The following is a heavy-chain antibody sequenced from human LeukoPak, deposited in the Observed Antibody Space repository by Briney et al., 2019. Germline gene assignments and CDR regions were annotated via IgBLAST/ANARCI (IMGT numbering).Heavy chain of an antibody. CDR3: ARDREYYYGSGSYYLYYFDY. Sequence: PGGSLRLSCAASGFTFDDYGMSWVRQASGKGLEWVSGINWNGGSTGYADSVKGRFTISRDNAKNSLYLQMNSLRAEDTALYYCARDREYYYGSGSYYLYYFDYWGQGTLVTVSS. CDR1: GFTFDDYG. V-gene: IGHV3-20*04. J-gene: IGHJ4*02. CDR2: INWNGGST. D-gene: IGHD3-10*01.